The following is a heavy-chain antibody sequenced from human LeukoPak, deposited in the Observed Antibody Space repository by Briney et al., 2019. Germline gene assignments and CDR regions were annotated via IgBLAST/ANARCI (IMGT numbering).Heavy chain of an antibody. J-gene: IGHJ4*02. D-gene: IGHD2-2*01. Sequence: GSSVKVSCKASGGTFSSYAISWVRQAPGQGLEWMGGIIPILGTANYAQKFQGRVTITADKSTSTAYMELSSLRSEDTAVYYCARGVPDLTFDYWGQGTLVTVSS. V-gene: IGHV1-69*06. CDR2: IIPILGTA. CDR1: GGTFSSYA. CDR3: ARGVPDLTFDY.